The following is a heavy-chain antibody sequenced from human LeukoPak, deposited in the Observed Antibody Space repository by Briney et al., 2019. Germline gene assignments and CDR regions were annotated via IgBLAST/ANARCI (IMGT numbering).Heavy chain of an antibody. J-gene: IGHJ4*02. Sequence: PGGSLRLSCAASGFTFSSYAMSWVRQAPGKGLEWVSAISGSGGSTYYADSVKGRFTISRDNTKNSLYLQLNSLRAEDTAIYYCARDTKDYWGQGTLVTVSS. CDR3: ARDTKDY. V-gene: IGHV3-23*01. CDR1: GFTFSSYA. D-gene: IGHD2-8*01. CDR2: ISGSGGST.